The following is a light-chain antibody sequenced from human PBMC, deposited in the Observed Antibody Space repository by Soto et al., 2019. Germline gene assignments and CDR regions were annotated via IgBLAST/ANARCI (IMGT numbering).Light chain of an antibody. V-gene: IGKV3D-15*01. Sequence: VVTLSVVTVSLSPGDRLTLFCRASQNIYNNLAWYRHKPGQAPRLLISGASTGATGIPDRFSGSGSGTEFTLTITSLQSEDFAIYYRPQARTLLPIPFGQGTRLEIK. CDR2: GAS. J-gene: IGKJ5*01. CDR3: PQARTLLPIP. CDR1: QNIYNN.